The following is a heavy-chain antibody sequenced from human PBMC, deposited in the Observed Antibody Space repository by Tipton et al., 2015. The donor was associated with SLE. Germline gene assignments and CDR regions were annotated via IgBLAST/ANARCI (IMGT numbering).Heavy chain of an antibody. V-gene: IGHV4-34*01. D-gene: IGHD6-6*01. J-gene: IGHJ4*02. CDR3: ARGRGSSSSGHY. CDR2: INHSGST. Sequence: TLSLTCAVYGGSFSGYHWSWIRQPPGKGLEWIGEINHSGSTNYNPSLKSRVTISVDTSKNQFSLKLSSVTAADTAVYYCARGRGSSSSGHYWGQGTLVTVSS. CDR1: GGSFSGYH.